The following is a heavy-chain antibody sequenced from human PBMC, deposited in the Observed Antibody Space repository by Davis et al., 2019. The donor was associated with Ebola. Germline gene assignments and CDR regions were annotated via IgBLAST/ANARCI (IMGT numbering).Heavy chain of an antibody. V-gene: IGHV1-18*04. CDR3: ARDGYSSGWYNDYGMDV. J-gene: IGHJ6*04. CDR2: ISAYNGNT. Sequence: ASVKVSCKASGYTFTSYGIGWVRQAPGQGLEWMGWISAYNGNTNYAQKLQGRVTMTTDTSTSTAYMELRSLRSDDTAVYYCARDGYSSGWYNDYGMDVWGKGTTVTVSS. D-gene: IGHD6-19*01. CDR1: GYTFTSYG.